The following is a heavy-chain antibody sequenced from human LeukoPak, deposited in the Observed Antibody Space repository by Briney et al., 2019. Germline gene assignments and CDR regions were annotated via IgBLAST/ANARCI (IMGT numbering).Heavy chain of an antibody. Sequence: ASVKVSCKASGYSFADYYMHWVRQAPGQGLEWMGWIKPNSGDTRSAQKFQGRVTMTTDTSISTAYMELSRLRSDDTALYYCARGGWSGYSYGSEPEKYFDYWGQGTLVTVSS. CDR1: GYSFADYY. CDR3: ARGGWSGYSYGSEPEKYFDY. V-gene: IGHV1-2*02. CDR2: IKPNSGDT. J-gene: IGHJ4*02. D-gene: IGHD5-18*01.